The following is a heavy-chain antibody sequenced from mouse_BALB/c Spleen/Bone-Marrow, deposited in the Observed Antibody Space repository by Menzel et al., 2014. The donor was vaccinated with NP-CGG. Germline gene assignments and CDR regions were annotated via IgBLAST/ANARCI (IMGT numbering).Heavy chain of an antibody. Sequence: EVKVVDSGPELVTPGASVKIPCKASGYTFTDYNIDWVKQSHGKSLEWIGDINPNNGGTIYNQKFEGKATLTVDKSSSTAYMELRSLTSEDTAVYYCARRGWAMDYWGQGTSVTVSS. V-gene: IGHV1-18*01. J-gene: IGHJ4*01. CDR3: ARRGWAMDY. CDR2: INPNNGGT. CDR1: GYTFTDYN. D-gene: IGHD2-3*01.